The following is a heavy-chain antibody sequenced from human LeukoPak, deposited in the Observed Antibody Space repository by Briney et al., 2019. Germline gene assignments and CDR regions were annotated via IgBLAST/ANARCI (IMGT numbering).Heavy chain of an antibody. V-gene: IGHV1-3*01. CDR1: GYTFTSYA. CDR3: ARVSRGVWGSYSDY. J-gene: IGHJ4*02. CDR2: INAGNGNT. D-gene: IGHD3-16*01. Sequence: ASVKVSCTASGYTFTSYAMYWVRQAPGQRLEWMGWINAGNGNTKYSQKFQGRVTITRDTSASTAYMELSSLRSEDTAVYYCARVSRGVWGSYSDYWGQGTLVTVSS.